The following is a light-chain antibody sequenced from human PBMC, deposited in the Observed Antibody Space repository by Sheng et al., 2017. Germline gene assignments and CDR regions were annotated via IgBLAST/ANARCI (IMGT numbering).Light chain of an antibody. J-gene: IGLJ1*01. Sequence: QSALTQPASVSGSPGQSITISCTGTSSDAGTYNLVSWYQHHPGKAPRLIIYDVNRRPSGVSNRFSGSKSGNTASLTISGLQAEDEADYYCCSYAGTSAPYVFGYSTKVTVL. CDR2: DVN. CDR3: CSYAGTSAPYV. CDR1: SSDAGTYNL. V-gene: IGLV2-23*02.